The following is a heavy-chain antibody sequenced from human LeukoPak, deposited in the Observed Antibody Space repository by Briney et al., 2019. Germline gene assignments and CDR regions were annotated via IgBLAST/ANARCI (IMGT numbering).Heavy chain of an antibody. D-gene: IGHD3-9*01. Sequence: PSETLSLTCTVSGGSISSYYWSWIRQPPGKGLEWIGYIYYSVSTNYNPSLKCRVTISVDTSKNQFSLKLSSVTAADTAVYYCARAVVLRYFDWLDSGYYFDYWGQGTLVTVSS. CDR3: ARAVVLRYFDWLDSGYYFDY. V-gene: IGHV4-59*01. CDR2: IYYSVST. J-gene: IGHJ4*02. CDR1: GGSISSYY.